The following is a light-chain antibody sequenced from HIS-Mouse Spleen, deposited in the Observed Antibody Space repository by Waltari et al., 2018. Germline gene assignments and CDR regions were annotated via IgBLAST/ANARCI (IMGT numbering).Light chain of an antibody. Sequence: QSALTQPRSVSGSPGQSVTISCTGTSSDVGGYNYVSWYQQHPGKAPKLMIYDVSKRPSGVPVRCSGSKSGNTASLTISGLQAEDEADYYCCSYAGSYTLVFGGGTKLTVL. V-gene: IGLV2-11*01. CDR2: DVS. CDR3: CSYAGSYTLV. CDR1: SSDVGGYNY. J-gene: IGLJ2*01.